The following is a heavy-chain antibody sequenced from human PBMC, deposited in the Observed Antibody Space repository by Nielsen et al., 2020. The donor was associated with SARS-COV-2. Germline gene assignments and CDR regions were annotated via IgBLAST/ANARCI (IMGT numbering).Heavy chain of an antibody. V-gene: IGHV3-9*01. D-gene: IGHD2-15*01. CDR2: ISWNSGSI. J-gene: IGHJ4*02. CDR3: AKVGSGGSPGSDY. CDR1: GFTFDDYA. Sequence: SLKISCAASGFTFDDYAMHWVRQAPGKGLEWVSGISWNSGSIGYADSVKGRFTISRDNAKNSLYLQMNSLRAEDTAFYCAKVGSGGSPGSDYWGQGTLVTVSS.